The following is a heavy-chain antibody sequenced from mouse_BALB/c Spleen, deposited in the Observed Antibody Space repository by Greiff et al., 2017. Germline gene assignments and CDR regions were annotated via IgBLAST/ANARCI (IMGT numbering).Heavy chain of an antibody. CDR2: IYPGDGDT. D-gene: IGHD2-2*01. J-gene: IGHJ4*01. CDR3: ARNGYDAMDY. V-gene: IGHV1-82*01. Sequence: VQLQQSGPELVKPGASVKIPCKASGYAFSSSWMNWVKQRPGQGLEWIGRIYPGDGDTNYNGKFKGKATLTADKSSSTAYMQLSSLTSVDSAVYFCARNGYDAMDYWGQGTSVTVAS. CDR1: GYAFSSSW.